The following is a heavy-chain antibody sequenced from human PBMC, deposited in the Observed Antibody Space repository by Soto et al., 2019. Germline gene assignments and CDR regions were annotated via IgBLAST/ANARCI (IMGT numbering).Heavy chain of an antibody. Sequence: PGGSLRLSCAASGFTFSSYASSWVRQAPGKGLECVSGISASGSNTYYADSVKGRFTISRDNSKNTLYLQMNNLRVEDKAVYYCADGGEWSFNFEYWGQGTLVTVYS. V-gene: IGHV3-23*01. CDR1: GFTFSSYA. CDR2: ISASGSNT. D-gene: IGHD3-3*01. J-gene: IGHJ4*02. CDR3: ADGGEWSFNFEY.